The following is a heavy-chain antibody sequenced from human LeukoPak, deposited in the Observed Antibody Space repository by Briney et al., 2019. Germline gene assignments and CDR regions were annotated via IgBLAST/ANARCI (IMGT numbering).Heavy chain of an antibody. J-gene: IGHJ4*02. CDR1: GGSISGYY. D-gene: IGHD3-16*01. V-gene: IGHV4-59*08. CDR2: MYYIGST. CDR3: ARHYVFVSGGSSFDY. Sequence: TPSETLSLTCTVSGGSISGYYWSWIRQPPGEGLEWIGYMYYIGSTNYNPSLKGRVTMSVDTSKNQSSLQLNSVTAADTAVYYCARHYVFVSGGSSFDYWGQGILVTVSS.